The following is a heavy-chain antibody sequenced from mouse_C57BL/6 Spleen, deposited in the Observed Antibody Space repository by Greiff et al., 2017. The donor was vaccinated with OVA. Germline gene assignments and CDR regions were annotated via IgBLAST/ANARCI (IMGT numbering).Heavy chain of an antibody. CDR1: GYTFTSYW. V-gene: IGHV1-69*01. CDR3: ARPHDYGSSYVYFDV. J-gene: IGHJ1*03. Sequence: QVQLQQPGAELVMPGASVKLSCKASGYTFTSYWMHWVKQRPGQGLEWIGEIDPSDSYTNYNQKFKGKSTLTVDKSSSTAYMQLSSLTSEDSAVYYCARPHDYGSSYVYFDVWGTGTTVTVSS. CDR2: IDPSDSYT. D-gene: IGHD1-1*01.